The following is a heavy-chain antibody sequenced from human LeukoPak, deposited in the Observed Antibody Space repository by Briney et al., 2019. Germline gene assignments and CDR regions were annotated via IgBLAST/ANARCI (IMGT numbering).Heavy chain of an antibody. V-gene: IGHV1-18*01. CDR2: ISAYNGNT. CDR3: ARDKWSKAVAGTCDY. Sequence: ASVKVSCKASGYTFTSYGISWVRQAPGQGREWMGWISAYNGNTNYAQKLQGRVTMTTDTSTSTAYMELRSLRSDDTAVYYCARDKWSKAVAGTCDYWGQGTLVTVSS. CDR1: GYTFTSYG. D-gene: IGHD6-19*01. J-gene: IGHJ4*02.